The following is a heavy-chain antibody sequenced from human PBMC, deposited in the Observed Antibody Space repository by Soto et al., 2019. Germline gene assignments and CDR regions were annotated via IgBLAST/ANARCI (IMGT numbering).Heavy chain of an antibody. CDR3: ARGWGSIFDY. V-gene: IGHV4-34*01. D-gene: IGHD7-27*01. J-gene: IGHJ4*02. Sequence: QVQLQQWGAGLLKPSETLSLTCAVYGGSFSGYYWNWIRQPPGKGLEWIVEINHSVSTNYNPSIKSRVTISVDTSKNQFSLKLSTVTAADTAVYYCARGWGSIFDYWGQGTLVTVSS. CDR1: GGSFSGYY. CDR2: INHSVST.